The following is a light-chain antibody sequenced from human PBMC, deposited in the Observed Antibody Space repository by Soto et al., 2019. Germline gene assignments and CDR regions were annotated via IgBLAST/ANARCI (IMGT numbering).Light chain of an antibody. Sequence: DIQTTQSPSTLSGSLGDRVTITCRASQTISSWLAWFQLKPGKVPKRLMYAASTLQSGVPSRFSGSGSGTEFTLTISSLQPEDFATYYCLRHDLYPWTFGQVTKVDIK. CDR2: AAS. CDR3: LRHDLYPWT. V-gene: IGKV1-5*01. CDR1: QTISSW. J-gene: IGKJ1*01.